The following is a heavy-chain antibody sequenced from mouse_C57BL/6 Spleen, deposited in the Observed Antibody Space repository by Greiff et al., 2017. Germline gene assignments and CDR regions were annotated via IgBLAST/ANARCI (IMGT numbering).Heavy chain of an antibody. V-gene: IGHV1-80*01. CDR1: GYAFSSYW. J-gene: IGHJ4*01. Sequence: QVHVKQSGAELVKPGASVKISCKASGYAFSSYWMNWVKQRPGKGLEWIGQIYPGDGATNYNGKFKGKATLTADKSSSTAYMQLSSLTSEDSAVYFCARSSSYYSNYYAMDYGGQGTSVTVSS. CDR2: IYPGDGAT. CDR3: ARSSSYYSNYYAMDY. D-gene: IGHD2-5*01.